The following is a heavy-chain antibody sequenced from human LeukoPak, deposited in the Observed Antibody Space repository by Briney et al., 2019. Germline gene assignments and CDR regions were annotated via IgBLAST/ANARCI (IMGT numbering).Heavy chain of an antibody. J-gene: IGHJ5*02. D-gene: IGHD3-3*01. V-gene: IGHV5-51*01. CDR1: GYSFTSYC. Sequence: GESLKISCKGSGYSFTSYCIGGVRQIPGKGLGWMGIIYPGDSDTRYSPSFQGQVTISADKSISTAYLQWSSLKASDTAMYYCARSEWLFGSNWFDPWGQGTLVTVSS. CDR2: IYPGDSDT. CDR3: ARSEWLFGSNWFDP.